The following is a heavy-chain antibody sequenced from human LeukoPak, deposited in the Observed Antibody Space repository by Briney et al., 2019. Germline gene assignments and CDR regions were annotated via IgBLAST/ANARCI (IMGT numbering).Heavy chain of an antibody. CDR2: IIPILGIA. CDR3: ARFRVVPDMDV. J-gene: IGHJ6*02. D-gene: IGHD2-2*01. Sequence: ASVKVSCKASGGTFSSYAISWVRQAPGQGLEWMGRIIPILGIANYAQKFQGRVTITADKSTSIAYMELSSLRSEDTAVYYCARFRVVPDMDVWGQGTTVTVSS. CDR1: GGTFSSYA. V-gene: IGHV1-69*04.